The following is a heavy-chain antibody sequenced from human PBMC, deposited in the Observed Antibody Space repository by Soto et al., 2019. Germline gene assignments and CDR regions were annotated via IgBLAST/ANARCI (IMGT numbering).Heavy chain of an antibody. CDR2: IYPGNSDT. Sequence: GESRKISCKGSGCKFANYWIGWVRQMPGKGLEWMGIIYPGNSDTRYSPSFQGQVTISADTSISTAYLEWSSLKASDTAIYYCARHVYYDVLKKNYWGQGTLVTVSS. V-gene: IGHV5-51*01. J-gene: IGHJ4*02. CDR1: GCKFANYW. D-gene: IGHD3-9*01. CDR3: ARHVYYDVLKKNY.